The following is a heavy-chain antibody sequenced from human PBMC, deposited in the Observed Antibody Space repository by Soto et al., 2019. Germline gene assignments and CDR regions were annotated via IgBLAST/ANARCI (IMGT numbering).Heavy chain of an antibody. CDR1: GFAFGNYP. J-gene: IGHJ3*02. V-gene: IGHV3-23*01. Sequence: EAQLLQSGGGLVPPGGSLRLSCVASGFAFGNYPMAWVRQTPGKGLQWISTISGSGGMTDYEDSVRGSFTVSIDHSKDTVHLQMTSLRADDTAVYYCAKDRTMARGIRAFDIWGQGTTVTISS. D-gene: IGHD3-10*01. CDR2: ISGSGGMT. CDR3: AKDRTMARGIRAFDI.